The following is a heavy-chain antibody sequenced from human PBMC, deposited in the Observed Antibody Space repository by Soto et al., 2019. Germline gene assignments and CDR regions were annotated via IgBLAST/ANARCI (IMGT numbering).Heavy chain of an antibody. CDR2: MNPNSGHT. J-gene: IGHJ5*02. Sequence: QVQLVQSGAEVKKPGASVKVSCKASGYTFTSHDINWMRQATGQGLEWMGWMNPNSGHTNYAQKFQGRVTMTEDTSISTAYMELTSLRSEDTAIYYCASDMSTTWGQGTLVTVSS. V-gene: IGHV1-8*01. CDR1: GYTFTSHD. CDR3: ASDMSTT. D-gene: IGHD2-2*01.